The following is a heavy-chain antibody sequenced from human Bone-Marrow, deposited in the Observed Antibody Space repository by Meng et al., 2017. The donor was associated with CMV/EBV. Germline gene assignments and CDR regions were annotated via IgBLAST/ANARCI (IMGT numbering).Heavy chain of an antibody. CDR2: IYYSGST. D-gene: IGHD3-3*01. CDR1: GGSISSGDYY. V-gene: IGHV4-30-4*08. CDR3: ARMDFWSGYYGDY. Sequence: SETLSLTCTGSGGSISSGDYYWSWIRQPPGKGLEWIGYIYYSGSTYYNPSLKSRVTISVDTSKNQFSLKLSSVTAADTAVYYCARMDFWSGYYGDYWGQGTLVTVSS. J-gene: IGHJ4*02.